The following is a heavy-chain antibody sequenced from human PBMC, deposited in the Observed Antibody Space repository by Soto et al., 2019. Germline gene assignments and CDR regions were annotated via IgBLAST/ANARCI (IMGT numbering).Heavy chain of an antibody. CDR3: ASGEGVNGNWYAS. D-gene: IGHD2-8*01. J-gene: IGHJ4*02. V-gene: IGHV1-69*02. CDR2: IIPMSPMP. Sequence: QVQLVQSGAEVKKPGSSVNVACKSSGDTFTRYTISWVRQAPGQGLEWMGRIIPMSPMPIYAQKFRGRVTVTANKATTSVYIELSSLTSADTAVYYCASGEGVNGNWYASWGQGTLVTASS. CDR1: GDTFTRYT.